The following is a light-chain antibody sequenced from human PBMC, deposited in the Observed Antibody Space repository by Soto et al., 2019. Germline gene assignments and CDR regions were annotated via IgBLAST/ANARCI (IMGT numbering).Light chain of an antibody. J-gene: IGLJ1*01. V-gene: IGLV2-14*01. CDR3: SSNTSSSTL. Sequence: QSVLTQPASVSGSPGQSITISCTGTSSDVGGYNYVSWYQQHPGKAPKLMIYAVTDRPSGVSSRFSGSKSGNTASLTISGLQAGDEADYYCSSNTSSSTLFGTGTKVTVL. CDR2: AVT. CDR1: SSDVGGYNY.